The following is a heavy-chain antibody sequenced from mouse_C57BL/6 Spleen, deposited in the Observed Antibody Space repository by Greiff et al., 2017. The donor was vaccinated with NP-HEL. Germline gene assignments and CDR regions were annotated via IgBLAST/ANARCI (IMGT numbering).Heavy chain of an antibody. Sequence: EVHLVESGEGLVKPGGSLKLSCAASGFTFSSYAMSWVRQTPEKRLEWVAYISSGGDYIYYADTVKGRFTISRDNARNTLYLQMSSLKSEDTAMYYCTRLPYGSSHWYFDVWGTGTTVTVSS. CDR2: ISSGGDYI. CDR1: GFTFSSYA. J-gene: IGHJ1*03. CDR3: TRLPYGSSHWYFDV. D-gene: IGHD1-1*01. V-gene: IGHV5-9-1*02.